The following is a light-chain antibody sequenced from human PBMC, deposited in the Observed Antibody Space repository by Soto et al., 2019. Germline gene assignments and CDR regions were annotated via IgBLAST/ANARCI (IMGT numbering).Light chain of an antibody. CDR1: QGIRGD. CDR2: TAS. J-gene: IGKJ4*01. V-gene: IGKV1-6*01. Sequence: AIQMTQSPSSLSASVGDRVTITCRASQGIRGDLGWYQVKSGKAPRLLIYTASNLQSGVPSRFSGTGPGTDFTLTINGLQPEDCAVYYCLHEYNYPLTFGGGTRVEIK. CDR3: LHEYNYPLT.